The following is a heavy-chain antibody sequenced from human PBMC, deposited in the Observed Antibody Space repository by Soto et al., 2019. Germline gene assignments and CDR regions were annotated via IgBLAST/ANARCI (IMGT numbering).Heavy chain of an antibody. CDR3: AGSGYRNCSGGSCYQPRHAFDI. CDR2: MNPNSGNT. Sequence: ASVKVSCKASGYTFTSYDINWVRQATGQGLEWMGWMNPNSGNTGYAQKFQGRVTMTRNTSISTAYMELSSLRSEDTAVYYCAGSGYRNCSGGSCYQPRHAFDIWGQGTMVTVSS. V-gene: IGHV1-8*01. D-gene: IGHD2-15*01. CDR1: GYTFTSYD. J-gene: IGHJ3*02.